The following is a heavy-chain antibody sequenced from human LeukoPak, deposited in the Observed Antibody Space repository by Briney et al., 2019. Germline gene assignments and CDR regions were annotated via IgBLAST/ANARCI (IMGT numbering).Heavy chain of an antibody. V-gene: IGHV4-59*01. CDR2: IYYSGST. CDR1: GGSFSSYY. D-gene: IGHD1-26*01. CDR3: ARAVGSYYYNYYIDV. Sequence: SETLSLTCTVSGGSFSSYYWSWIRQPPGKGLEWIGYIYYSGSTNYNPSLKSRVTISVDTSKNQFSLKLSSVTAADTAVYYCARAVGSYYYNYYIDVWGKGTTVTVSS. J-gene: IGHJ6*03.